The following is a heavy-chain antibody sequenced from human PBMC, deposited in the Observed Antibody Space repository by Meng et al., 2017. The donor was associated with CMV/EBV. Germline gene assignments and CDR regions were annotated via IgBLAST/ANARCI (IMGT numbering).Heavy chain of an antibody. CDR1: GYTFTGYY. Sequence: ASVKVSCKASGYTFTGYYIHWVRQAPGQGFEWMGWINPNTGGTNYAQKFQGRVTMTRDTSISTAYMELSRLRSDDTAVYYCARILVEPAAIYYGLDVWGQGTTVTVSS. V-gene: IGHV1-2*02. CDR2: INPNTGGT. D-gene: IGHD2-2*01. J-gene: IGHJ6*02. CDR3: ARILVEPAAIYYGLDV.